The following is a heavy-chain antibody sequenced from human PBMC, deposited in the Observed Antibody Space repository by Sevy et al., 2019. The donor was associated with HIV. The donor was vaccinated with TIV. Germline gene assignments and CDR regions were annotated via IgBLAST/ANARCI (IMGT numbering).Heavy chain of an antibody. V-gene: IGHV3-15*07. CDR1: GFIFSNAW. J-gene: IGHJ4*02. D-gene: IGHD3-22*01. CDR2: IKSKYDGGTT. Sequence: GGSLRLSCTTSGFIFSNAWMNWVRQAPGKGLGWVGFIKSKYDGGTTDYAAPVKGRCTVSRDDSKNTVYLQMNSLKADDTAIYYCATGGYYFDYWGQGTLVTVSS. CDR3: ATGGYYFDY.